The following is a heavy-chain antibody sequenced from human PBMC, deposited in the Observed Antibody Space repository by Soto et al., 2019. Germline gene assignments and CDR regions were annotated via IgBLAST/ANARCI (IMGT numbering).Heavy chain of an antibody. CDR1: GFTFSSYA. Sequence: VGSLRLSCEASGFTFSSYAMHWVRQAPGKGLEWVAVISYDGSNKYYADSVKGRFTISRDNSKNTLYLQMNSLRAEDTAVYYCARDPPASYSSGWPGGYFDYWGQGTLVTVSS. J-gene: IGHJ4*02. V-gene: IGHV3-30-3*01. CDR2: ISYDGSNK. D-gene: IGHD6-19*01. CDR3: ARDPPASYSSGWPGGYFDY.